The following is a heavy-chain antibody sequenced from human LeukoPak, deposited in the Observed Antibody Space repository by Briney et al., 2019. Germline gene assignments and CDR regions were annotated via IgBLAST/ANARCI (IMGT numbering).Heavy chain of an antibody. CDR3: ARGGLIVDAFDI. D-gene: IGHD3-22*01. V-gene: IGHV4-39*07. J-gene: IGHJ3*02. CDR1: GGSISSSSYY. CDR2: IYYSGST. Sequence: SETLSLTCTVSGGSISSSSYYWGWIRQPPGKGLEWIGSIYYSGSTYYNPSLKSRVTISVDTSKNQFSLKLSSVTAADTAVYYCARGGLIVDAFDIWGQGTMVTVSS.